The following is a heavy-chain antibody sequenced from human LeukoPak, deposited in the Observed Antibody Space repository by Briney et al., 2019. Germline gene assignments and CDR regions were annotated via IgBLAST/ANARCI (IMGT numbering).Heavy chain of an antibody. J-gene: IGHJ4*02. CDR3: ARGTVTTRIFDY. D-gene: IGHD4-17*01. CDR1: GGSFSGYY. Sequence: SETLSLTCAVYGGSFSGYYWSWIRQPPGKGLEWIGEINHSGSTNYNPSLKSRVTISVDTSKNQFSLKLSSVTAADTAVYYCARGTVTTRIFDYWGQGTLVTVSS. CDR2: INHSGST. V-gene: IGHV4-34*01.